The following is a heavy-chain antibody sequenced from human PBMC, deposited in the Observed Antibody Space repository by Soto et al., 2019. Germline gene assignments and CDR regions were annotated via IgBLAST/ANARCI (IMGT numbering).Heavy chain of an antibody. D-gene: IGHD3-10*01. CDR3: AKNVRDRGAES. CDR2: ITNTGRGT. Sequence: EVQLLEFGGGLVQPGGSLRLSCAASGFTFRDHAMTWVRQAPGQGLQYVSSITNTGRGTFYADSVKGRFTISRDNSKNMLYLQMSRLTAEDTAVYSCAKNVRDRGAESWGQGSLVTVSS. J-gene: IGHJ5*02. V-gene: IGHV3-23*01. CDR1: GFTFRDHA.